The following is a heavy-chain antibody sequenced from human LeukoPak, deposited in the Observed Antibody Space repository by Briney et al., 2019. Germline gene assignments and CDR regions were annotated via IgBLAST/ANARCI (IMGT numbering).Heavy chain of an antibody. CDR1: GFTFSSYW. CDR3: ARGFRRWLQLSAFDY. D-gene: IGHD5-24*01. J-gene: IGHJ4*02. CDR2: IKQDGSEK. Sequence: PGGSLRLSCAASGFTFSSYWMSWVRQAPGKGLEWVANIKQDGSEKYYVDSVKGRFTISRDNAKNSLYLQMNSLRAEDTAVYYCARGFRRWLQLSAFDYWGQGTLVTVSS. V-gene: IGHV3-7*04.